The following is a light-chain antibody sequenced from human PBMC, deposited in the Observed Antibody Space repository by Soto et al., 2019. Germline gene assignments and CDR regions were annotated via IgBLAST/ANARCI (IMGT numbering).Light chain of an antibody. CDR2: EGS. Sequence: QSVLTQPASVSGSPGQSITISCTGTSSDVGSYNLVSWYQQHPGKAPKLMIYEGSKRPSGVSNRFSGSKSGNTASLTISGLQAEDEADYYCCSYAGSYNVVLGGGTKITVL. J-gene: IGLJ2*01. CDR1: SSDVGSYNL. V-gene: IGLV2-23*01. CDR3: CSYAGSYNVV.